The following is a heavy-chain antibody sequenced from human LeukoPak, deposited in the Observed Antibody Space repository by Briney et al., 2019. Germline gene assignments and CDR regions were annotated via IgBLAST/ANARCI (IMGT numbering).Heavy chain of an antibody. CDR1: GFTLTSNW. J-gene: IGHJ4*02. Sequence: GGSLRLSCAASGFTLTSNWMSWVRQAPGKGPEWVASIKQDGSEKHYVDSVKGRFTISRDNAKNSLYLQMNSPRAEDTAVYYCARDRGWNAAVAGTTYFDYWGQGTLVTVSS. V-gene: IGHV3-7*01. D-gene: IGHD6-19*01. CDR3: ARDRGWNAAVAGTTYFDY. CDR2: IKQDGSEK.